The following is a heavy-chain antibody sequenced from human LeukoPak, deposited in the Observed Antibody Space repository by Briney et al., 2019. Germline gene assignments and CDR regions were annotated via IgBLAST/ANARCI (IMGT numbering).Heavy chain of an antibody. V-gene: IGHV4-61*02. Sequence: ASQTLSLTCTVSGESLSSGSNYWSWIRQPAAKGLEWIGRIHTSGSTNHNPSLKSRVTMSVDLSKNQFSLEMTSMTAADTAVYYCAKRDWNDAFDYWGQGTLVTVSS. CDR1: GESLSSGSNY. J-gene: IGHJ4*02. CDR3: AKRDWNDAFDY. D-gene: IGHD1-1*01. CDR2: IHTSGST.